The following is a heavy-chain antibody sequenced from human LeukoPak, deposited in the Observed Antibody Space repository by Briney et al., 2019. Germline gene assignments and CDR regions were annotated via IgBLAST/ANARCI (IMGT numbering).Heavy chain of an antibody. CDR3: AKGLFRPCGILTGYYYFDY. CDR2: ISGSGGST. V-gene: IGHV3-23*01. J-gene: IGHJ4*02. Sequence: GGSLRLSCAASGFTVRSNYMNWVRQAPGKGLEWVSAISGSGGSTYYADSVKGRFTISRDNSKNTLYLQMNSLRAEDTAVYYCAKGLFRPCGILTGYYYFDYWGQGTLVTVSS. CDR1: GFTVRSNY. D-gene: IGHD3-9*01.